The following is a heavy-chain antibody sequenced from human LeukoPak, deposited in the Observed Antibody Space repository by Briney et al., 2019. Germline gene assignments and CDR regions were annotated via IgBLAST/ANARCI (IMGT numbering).Heavy chain of an antibody. D-gene: IGHD3-22*01. V-gene: IGHV3-30*03. CDR2: ISYDGRNK. CDR1: GFTFRSYA. J-gene: IGHJ4*02. Sequence: PGGSLRLSCAASGFTFRSYAIHWVRQAPGKGLEWVAVISYDGRNKYYSDSVKGRFTISRDNSKNTLFLQMNSLRAEDTAVYYCARGGYDSSGSSVYYFDYWGQGTLVTVSS. CDR3: ARGGYDSSGSSVYYFDY.